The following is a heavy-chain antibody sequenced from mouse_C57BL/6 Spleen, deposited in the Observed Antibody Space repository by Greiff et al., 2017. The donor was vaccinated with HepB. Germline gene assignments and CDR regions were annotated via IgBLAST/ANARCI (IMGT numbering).Heavy chain of an antibody. D-gene: IGHD1-1*01. CDR1: GFSLTSYG. J-gene: IGHJ1*03. Sequence: VQLQQSGPGLVAPSQSLSITCTVSGFSLTSYGVHWVRQPPGKGLEWLVVIWSDGSTTYNSALKSRLSISKDNSKSQVVLKMNSLQTDDTAMYYCARHRSSSYWYFDVWGTGTTVTVSS. V-gene: IGHV2-6-1*01. CDR3: ARHRSSSYWYFDV. CDR2: IWSDGST.